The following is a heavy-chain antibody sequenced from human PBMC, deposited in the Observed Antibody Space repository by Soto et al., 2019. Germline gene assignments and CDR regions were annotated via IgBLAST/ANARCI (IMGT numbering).Heavy chain of an antibody. CDR3: ASTQYGGNSSGAFEI. Sequence: SETLSLTCAVYGGSFSRYHWSWIRQPPGKGLEWIGEMNDKGNINYNPSLKSPVTISLDTSKNQFSLKLTSVTAADTAVYYCASTQYGGNSSGAFEIWGQGTMVTVSS. CDR2: MNDKGNI. D-gene: IGHD2-21*02. V-gene: IGHV4-34*01. CDR1: GGSFSRYH. J-gene: IGHJ3*02.